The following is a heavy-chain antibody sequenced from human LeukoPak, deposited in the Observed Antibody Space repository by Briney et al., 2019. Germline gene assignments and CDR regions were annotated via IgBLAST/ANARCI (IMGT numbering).Heavy chain of an antibody. V-gene: IGHV3-30-3*01. D-gene: IGHD4-23*01. Sequence: GGSLRLSCAASGFTFSSYAMHWVRQAPGKGLEWVAVISYDGGNKYYADSVKGRFTISRDNSKNTLYLQMNSLRAEDTAVYYCVKDPFYDGNPLYYFDYWGQGTLVTVSS. CDR2: ISYDGGNK. CDR1: GFTFSSYA. CDR3: VKDPFYDGNPLYYFDY. J-gene: IGHJ4*02.